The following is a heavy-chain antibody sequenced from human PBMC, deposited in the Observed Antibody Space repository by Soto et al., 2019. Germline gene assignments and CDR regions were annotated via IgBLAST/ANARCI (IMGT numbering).Heavy chain of an antibody. J-gene: IGHJ5*02. CDR2: IYYSGST. V-gene: IGHV4-31*03. Sequence: SETLSLTCTVSGGSISSGGYYWSWIRQHPGKGLEWIGYIYYSGSTYYNPSLKSRVTISVDTSKNQFSLKLSSVTAADTAVYYCARGNTMVRGAHDPWGQGTLVTVSS. CDR3: ARGNTMVRGAHDP. CDR1: GGSISSGGYY. D-gene: IGHD3-10*01.